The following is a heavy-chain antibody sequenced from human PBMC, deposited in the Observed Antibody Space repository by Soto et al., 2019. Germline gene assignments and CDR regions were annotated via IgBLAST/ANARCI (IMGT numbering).Heavy chain of an antibody. V-gene: IGHV1-69*13. Sequence: ASVKVSCKASGGTFSSYAISWVRQAPGQGLEWMGGIIPIFGTANYAQKFQGRVTITADESTSTAYMELSSLRSEDTAVYYCARDGAMVRGDGGDYYYGMDVWGQGTTVTVSS. CDR2: IIPIFGTA. CDR3: ARDGAMVRGDGGDYYYGMDV. D-gene: IGHD3-10*01. CDR1: GGTFSSYA. J-gene: IGHJ6*02.